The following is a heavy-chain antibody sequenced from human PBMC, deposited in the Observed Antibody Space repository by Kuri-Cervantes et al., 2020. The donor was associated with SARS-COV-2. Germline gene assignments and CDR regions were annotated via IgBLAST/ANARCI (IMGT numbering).Heavy chain of an antibody. Sequence: GESLKISCAASGYSSSSFALSWVRQAPGKGLEWVSSISGGGYSTYYADSVKGRFTISRDTSQKTLYLQMNSLRADDTALYHCAKSGLYTSNWNLFDHWGQGTLVTVSS. D-gene: IGHD6-13*01. V-gene: IGHV3-23*01. J-gene: IGHJ4*02. CDR2: ISGGGYST. CDR3: AKSGLYTSNWNLFDH. CDR1: GYSSSSFA.